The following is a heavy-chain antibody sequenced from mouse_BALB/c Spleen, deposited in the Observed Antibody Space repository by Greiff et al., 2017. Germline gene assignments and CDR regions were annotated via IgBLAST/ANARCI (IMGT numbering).Heavy chain of an antibody. D-gene: IGHD2-14*01. Sequence: VMLVESGPGLVAPSQSLSITCTVSGFSLTSYGVSWVRQPPGKGLEWLGVIWGDGGTNYHSALIYRLSISKDNSKSQVFLKLHSLQTDDTATYDCAKPGRYDGSWFDYWGQGTLVTVSA. CDR1: GFSLTSYG. CDR2: IWGDGGT. J-gene: IGHJ3*01. V-gene: IGHV2-3*01. CDR3: AKPGRYDGSWFDY.